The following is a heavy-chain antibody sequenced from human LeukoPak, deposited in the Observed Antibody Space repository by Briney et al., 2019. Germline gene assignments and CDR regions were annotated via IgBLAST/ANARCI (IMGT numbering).Heavy chain of an antibody. CDR1: GFTFSSYA. Sequence: PGGSLRLSCAAPGFTFSSYAMHWVRQAPGKGLEWVAVISYDGSNKYYADSVKGRFTISRDNSKNTLYLQMNSLRAEDTAVYYCARDYYDSSGYHYDWFDPWGQGTLVTVSS. CDR2: ISYDGSNK. J-gene: IGHJ5*02. D-gene: IGHD3-22*01. V-gene: IGHV3-30*04. CDR3: ARDYYDSSGYHYDWFDP.